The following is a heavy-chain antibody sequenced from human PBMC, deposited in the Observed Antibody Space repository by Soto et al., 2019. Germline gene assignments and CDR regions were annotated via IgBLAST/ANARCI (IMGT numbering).Heavy chain of an antibody. CDR2: LIPILGIA. D-gene: IGHD3-10*01. J-gene: IGHJ6*04. CDR3: AREVYYGSDV. V-gene: IGHV1-69*04. Sequence: ASVKVSCKASGGTFSSYTXXWVXQAPGQGLEWMGRLIPILGIANYAQKFQGRVTITADKSTSKAYMELSSLRSEDTAVYYCAREVYYGSDVWGKGTTVTVSS. CDR1: GGTFSSYT.